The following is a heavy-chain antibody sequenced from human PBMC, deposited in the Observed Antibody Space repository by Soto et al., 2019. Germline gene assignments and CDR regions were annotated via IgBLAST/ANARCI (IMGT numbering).Heavy chain of an antibody. Sequence: QVQLVQSGAEVKKPGASVKVSCKASGYTFISYDINWVRQATGQGLEWMGWMNPNTGDTGYAQKFQGRVTMTRNTARNTAHLELSSLRSDDTAVYFCARGDGYSFDYWGQGTRVTVSS. V-gene: IGHV1-8*01. CDR2: MNPNTGDT. D-gene: IGHD4-4*01. CDR3: ARGDGYSFDY. J-gene: IGHJ4*02. CDR1: GYTFISYD.